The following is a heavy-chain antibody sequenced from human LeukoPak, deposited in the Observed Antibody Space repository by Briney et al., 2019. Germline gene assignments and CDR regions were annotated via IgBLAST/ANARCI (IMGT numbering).Heavy chain of an antibody. J-gene: IGHJ4*02. Sequence: GESLKISCKVSGFLFTSFWIGWVRQMPGKGLEWMGLIYPSDSDTRYTPAFQGQATISADRSISTAYLQWSSLKAPDTAIYYCARGHNYAADYWGQGTLVTVSS. CDR3: ARGHNYAADY. D-gene: IGHD5-18*01. V-gene: IGHV5-51*01. CDR2: IYPSDSDT. CDR1: GFLFTSFW.